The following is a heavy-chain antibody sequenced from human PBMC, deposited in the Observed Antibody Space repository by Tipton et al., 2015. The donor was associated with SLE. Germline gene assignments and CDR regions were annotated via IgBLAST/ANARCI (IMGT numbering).Heavy chain of an antibody. V-gene: IGHV4-38-2*02. CDR2: IYHSGST. CDR1: GYSISSGYY. D-gene: IGHD4-17*01. Sequence: TLSLTCTVSGYSISSGYYWGWIRQPPGKGLEWIGSIYHSGSTYYNPSLKSRVTISVDTSKNQFSLKLSSVTAADTAVYYCARTFPVTMALYYFDYWGQGTLVTVSS. CDR3: ARTFPVTMALYYFDY. J-gene: IGHJ4*02.